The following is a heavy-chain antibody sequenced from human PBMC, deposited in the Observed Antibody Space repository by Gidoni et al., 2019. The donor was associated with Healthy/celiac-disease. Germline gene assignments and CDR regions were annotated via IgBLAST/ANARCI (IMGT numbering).Heavy chain of an antibody. CDR1: GGSFSGYY. CDR2: INHSGST. CDR3: ARAQFRYYYYGMDV. D-gene: IGHD4-4*01. J-gene: IGHJ6*02. Sequence: QVQLQQWGAGLLKPSETLSLTCAASGGSFSGYYWSWIRHPPGKGLEWIGEINHSGSTNYNPSLKSRVTISVDTSKSQFSLKLSSVTAADTAVYYCARAQFRYYYYGMDVWGQGTTVTVSS. V-gene: IGHV4-34*01.